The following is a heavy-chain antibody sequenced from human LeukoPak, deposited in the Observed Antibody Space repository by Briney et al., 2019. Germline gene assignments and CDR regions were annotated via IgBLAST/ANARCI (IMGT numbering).Heavy chain of an antibody. CDR1: GFTFSDYY. D-gene: IGHD5-12*01. V-gene: IGHV3-11*04. CDR3: ARDGEWLRPMDY. Sequence: GGSLRLSCAASGFTFSDYYMSWIRQAPGKGLEWVSYLSGSSDTIYYADSVKGRFTISRDDAKNSLYLQMNSLRAEDTAVYYCARDGEWLRPMDYWGQGTLVTVSS. CDR2: LSGSSDTI. J-gene: IGHJ4*02.